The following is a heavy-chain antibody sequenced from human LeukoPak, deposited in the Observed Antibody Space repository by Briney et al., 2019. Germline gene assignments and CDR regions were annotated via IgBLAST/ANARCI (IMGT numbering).Heavy chain of an antibody. Sequence: PSETLSLTCAVYDGSFSDYYWSWLRQPPGKGLEWIGSIYHSVSTYYNPSLKSRVTLSVDTPKNQLSLKLSSVTAADTAVYYCVRYFDWPYYFDSWGQGTLVTVSS. D-gene: IGHD3-9*01. CDR1: DGSFSDYY. CDR2: IYHSVST. CDR3: VRYFDWPYYFDS. V-gene: IGHV4-34*01. J-gene: IGHJ4*02.